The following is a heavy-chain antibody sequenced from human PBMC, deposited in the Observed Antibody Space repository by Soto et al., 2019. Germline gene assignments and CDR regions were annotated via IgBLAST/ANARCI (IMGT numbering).Heavy chain of an antibody. CDR3: TAGMVGLTDGLDV. D-gene: IGHD1-26*01. CDR2: IKSKAGGGST. V-gene: IGHV3-15*07. J-gene: IGHJ6*02. Sequence: EVQLVESGGGLVKPGGSLRLSCAASGYAFSVAWMNWVHQAPGKGLEWVGRIKSKAGGGSTDYAAPVKGRFIISRDDSKKTLYLQMKSLEIEDTAVYYCTAGMVGLTDGLDVWGQGTMVTVSS. CDR1: GYAFSVAW.